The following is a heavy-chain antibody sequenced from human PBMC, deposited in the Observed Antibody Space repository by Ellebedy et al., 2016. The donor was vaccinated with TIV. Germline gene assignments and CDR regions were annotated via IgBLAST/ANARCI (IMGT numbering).Heavy chain of an antibody. D-gene: IGHD5-18*01. J-gene: IGHJ4*02. Sequence: GESLKISCAASGFSFSSYSVNWVRQAPGKGLEWVSYISSSSKTRYYVESVKGRFSISRDNAKNSLHLEMNSLRDEDTAVYYCASSFGYNYGYFDYWGQGTLVTVSS. CDR1: GFSFSSYS. CDR3: ASSFGYNYGYFDY. V-gene: IGHV3-48*02. CDR2: ISSSSKTR.